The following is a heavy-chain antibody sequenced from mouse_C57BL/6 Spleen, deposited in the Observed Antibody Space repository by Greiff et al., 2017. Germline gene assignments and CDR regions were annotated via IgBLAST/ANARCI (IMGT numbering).Heavy chain of an antibody. V-gene: IGHV1-59*01. Sequence: VQLQQPGAELVRPGTSVKLSCKASGYTFTSYWMHWVKQRPGQGLEWIGVIDPSDSYTNYNQKFKGKATLTVDTSSSTAYMQLSSLTSEDSAVYYCARADPWFAYWGQGTLVTVSA. CDR1: GYTFTSYW. J-gene: IGHJ3*01. CDR2: IDPSDSYT. CDR3: ARADPWFAY.